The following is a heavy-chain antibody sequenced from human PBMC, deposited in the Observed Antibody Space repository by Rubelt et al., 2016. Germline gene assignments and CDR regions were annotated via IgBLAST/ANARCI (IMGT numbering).Heavy chain of an antibody. J-gene: IGHJ4*02. CDR1: GASISSRAYY. CDR3: ARDRNLFWYYY. Sequence: QVQMQESGPGLVKPSETLSLTCAVSGASISSRAYYWGWVRQPPGKGLEWIGGTYFGGSAQYHPSLKSRVSISVDTSKNQFSRKLTSVTAADTAVYYCARDRNLFWYYYWGQGTLVTVSS. CDR2: TYFGGSA. D-gene: IGHD2-8*01. V-gene: IGHV4-39*02.